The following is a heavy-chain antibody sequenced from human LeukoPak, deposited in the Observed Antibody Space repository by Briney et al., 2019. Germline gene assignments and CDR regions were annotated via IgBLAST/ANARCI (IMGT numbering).Heavy chain of an antibody. CDR3: ARDGYSYGYGPYYYGMDV. Sequence: SETLSLTCTVSGGSISSYYWSWIRQPPGKGLEWIGYIYYSGSTNYNPSLKSRVTISVDTSKNQFSLKLSSATAADTAVYYCARDGYSYGYGPYYYGMDVWGQGTTVTVSS. CDR2: IYYSGST. V-gene: IGHV4-59*01. D-gene: IGHD5-18*01. CDR1: GGSISSYY. J-gene: IGHJ6*02.